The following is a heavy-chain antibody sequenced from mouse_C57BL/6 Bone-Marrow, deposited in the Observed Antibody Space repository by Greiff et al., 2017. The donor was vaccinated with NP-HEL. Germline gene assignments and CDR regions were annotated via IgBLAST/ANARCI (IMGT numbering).Heavy chain of an antibody. CDR1: GFTFSDYG. D-gene: IGHD3-1*01. J-gene: IGHJ4*01. V-gene: IGHV5-15*01. CDR3: ARQTGKDFLYYAMDY. Sequence: EVQLVESGGGLVQPGGSLKLSCAASGFTFSDYGMAWVRQAPRKGPEWVAFISNLAYSIYYADTVTGRFTLSRENAKNTMYLEMSSLRSEDAAMYYCARQTGKDFLYYAMDYWGQGTSVTVSS. CDR2: ISNLAYSI.